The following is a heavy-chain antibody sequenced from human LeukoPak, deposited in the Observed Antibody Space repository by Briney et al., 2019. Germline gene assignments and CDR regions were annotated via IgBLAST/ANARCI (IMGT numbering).Heavy chain of an antibody. Sequence: GGSLRLSCAASGFILSDHYMNWIRQAPGKGLGWISYISSRGSAIYYADSVKGRFTISRDNAKNSLYLQMNSLRVEDTAVYYCARDLKLGTSYEFDYWGQGTLVTVSS. CDR3: ARDLKLGTSYEFDY. V-gene: IGHV3-11*04. D-gene: IGHD1-7*01. J-gene: IGHJ4*02. CDR1: GFILSDHY. CDR2: ISSRGSAI.